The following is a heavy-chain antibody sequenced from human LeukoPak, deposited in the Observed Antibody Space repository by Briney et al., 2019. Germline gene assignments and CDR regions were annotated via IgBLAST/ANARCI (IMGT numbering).Heavy chain of an antibody. CDR3: ARAESSSGWCVD. Sequence: GGSLRLSCAASGFTVDDYGMSWVRQAPGKGLEWVANIKQDGSEKYYVDSVKGRFTISRDNAKNSLYLQMNSLRAEDTAVYYCARAESSSGWCVDWGQGTLVTVSS. J-gene: IGHJ4*02. V-gene: IGHV3-7*04. CDR2: IKQDGSEK. CDR1: GFTVDDYG. D-gene: IGHD6-19*01.